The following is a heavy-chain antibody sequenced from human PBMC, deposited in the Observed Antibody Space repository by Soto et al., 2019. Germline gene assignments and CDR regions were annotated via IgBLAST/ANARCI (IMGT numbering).Heavy chain of an antibody. J-gene: IGHJ5*02. Sequence: QVQLVQSGAEVKRPGASVTVSCQASGYTFTNYEINWVRQAPGQGLEWLGWISPSSGNTGYPQKFQGRLSMTRNNSMNTAYMELSSLTSDDTAVYYCARGFQIFGLVKKIDPWGQGTLVNVSS. CDR2: ISPSSGNT. D-gene: IGHD3-3*01. CDR1: GYTFTNYE. CDR3: ARGFQIFGLVKKIDP. V-gene: IGHV1-8*01.